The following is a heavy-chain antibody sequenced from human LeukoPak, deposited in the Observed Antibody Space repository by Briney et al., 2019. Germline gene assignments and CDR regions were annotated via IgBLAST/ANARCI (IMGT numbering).Heavy chain of an antibody. J-gene: IGHJ3*02. V-gene: IGHV1-18*01. CDR2: ISAYYGTT. CDR3: ARGREQVVDAFDI. Sequence: SGNSFISFAISWVRQAPGQGLEWMGWISAYYGTTNYAQKFKGRVTMTTDTSTSTVYMELRSLRSDDTAVYYCARGREQVVDAFDIWGQGTMVTVSS. D-gene: IGHD1-26*01. CDR1: GNSFISFA.